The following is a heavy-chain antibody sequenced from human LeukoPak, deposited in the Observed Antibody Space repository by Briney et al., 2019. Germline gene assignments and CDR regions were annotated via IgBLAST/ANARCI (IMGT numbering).Heavy chain of an antibody. CDR3: ARGSYYYDSSGYYYPLDY. J-gene: IGHJ4*02. CDR1: GGTFSSYA. V-gene: IGHV1-69*13. CDR2: IIPIFGTA. D-gene: IGHD3-22*01. Sequence: ASVKVSCKASGGTFSSYAISWVRQAPGQGLEWMGGIIPIFGTANYAQKFQGRVTITADESTSTAYMELSSLRSEDTAVYYCARGSYYYDSSGYYYPLDYWGQGTLVTVSS.